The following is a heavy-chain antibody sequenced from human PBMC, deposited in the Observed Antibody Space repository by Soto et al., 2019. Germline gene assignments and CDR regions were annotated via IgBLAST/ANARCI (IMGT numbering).Heavy chain of an antibody. D-gene: IGHD4-17*01. CDR3: TRGGDYGGRQDAFDI. J-gene: IGHJ3*02. CDR1: GFFFPTYW. V-gene: IGHV3-7*03. Sequence: ESVGGLVQPGGSLRLSCAASGFFFPTYWMSWVRQAPGKGLEWVADINQDGSEKYHVDSVKGRFTISRDNPKNSLYLQMNSLRAEDTAIYYCTRGGDYGGRQDAFDIWGQGTMVTVSS. CDR2: INQDGSEK.